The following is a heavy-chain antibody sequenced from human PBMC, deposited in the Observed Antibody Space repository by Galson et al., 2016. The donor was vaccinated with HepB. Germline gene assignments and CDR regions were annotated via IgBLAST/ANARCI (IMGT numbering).Heavy chain of an antibody. J-gene: IGHJ5*02. Sequence: SVKVSCKASGFTFSSSTVQWVRQARGQRLEWIGWIGVGSGDISYAQKFQERVTITSDTSTSTAYMGLSSLRSEDTAVYYCAADYHDTYFDPWGQGTLVTVSS. D-gene: IGHD3-16*02. CDR1: GFTFSSST. CDR3: AADYHDTYFDP. CDR2: IGVGSGDI. V-gene: IGHV1-58*01.